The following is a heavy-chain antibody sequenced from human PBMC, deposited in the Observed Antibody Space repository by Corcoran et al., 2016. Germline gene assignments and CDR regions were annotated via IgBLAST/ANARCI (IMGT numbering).Heavy chain of an antibody. D-gene: IGHD5-12*01. CDR3: ARGRGTSANWFDP. Sequence: QVQLQESGPGLVKPSETLSLNCTVSGGSISSYYWSWIRQPPGRGLEWIGYIYNSGSTNYNPSLKSRDTISVDTSKKKFSLKLTSVTAADTAMYYCARGRGTSANWFDPWGQGTLVTVSS. CDR2: IYNSGST. V-gene: IGHV4-59*01. CDR1: GGSISSYY. J-gene: IGHJ5*02.